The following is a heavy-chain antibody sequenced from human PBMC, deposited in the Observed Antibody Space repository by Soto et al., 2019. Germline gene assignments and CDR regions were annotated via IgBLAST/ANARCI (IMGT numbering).Heavy chain of an antibody. Sequence: DVQLLESGGDLVQPGGSLRLSCAASGFTVSNSGMSWVRQAPGTGLEWVSGLSEGGDKTYHADSVKGRFTISRDNAKNILYLQMTSLRVEDTAVYFCTKDSGWESWYWGQGALVTVSS. CDR2: LSEGGDKT. D-gene: IGHD3-16*01. J-gene: IGHJ4*02. CDR3: TKDSGWESWY. V-gene: IGHV3-23*01. CDR1: GFTVSNSG.